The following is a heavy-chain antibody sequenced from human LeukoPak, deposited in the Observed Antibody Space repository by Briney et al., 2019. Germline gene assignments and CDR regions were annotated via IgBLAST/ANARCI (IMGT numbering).Heavy chain of an antibody. CDR2: IYYSGST. V-gene: IGHV4-39*07. J-gene: IGHJ4*02. D-gene: IGHD1-26*01. CDR1: GGSISSSSYY. Sequence: SQTLSLTCTVSGGSISSSSYYRGWIRQPPGKGLEWIGSIYYSGSTYYNPSLKSRVTISVDTSKNQFSLKLSSVTAADMAVYYCARDSGATENFDYWGRGTLVTVSS. CDR3: ARDSGATENFDY.